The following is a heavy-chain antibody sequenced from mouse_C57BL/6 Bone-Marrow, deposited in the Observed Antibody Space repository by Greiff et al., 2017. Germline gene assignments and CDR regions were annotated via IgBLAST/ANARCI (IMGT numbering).Heavy chain of an antibody. CDR1: GYTFTSYW. Sequence: QVQLQQPGAELVKPGASVKLSCKASGYTFTSYWMHWVKQRPGQGLEWIGMIHPNSGSTNYNEKFKSKATLTVDKSSSTAYMQLSSLTSEDSAVYYCAREGNYDYEDAMDYWGQGTSVTVSA. CDR2: IHPNSGST. V-gene: IGHV1-64*01. CDR3: AREGNYDYEDAMDY. D-gene: IGHD2-4*01. J-gene: IGHJ4*01.